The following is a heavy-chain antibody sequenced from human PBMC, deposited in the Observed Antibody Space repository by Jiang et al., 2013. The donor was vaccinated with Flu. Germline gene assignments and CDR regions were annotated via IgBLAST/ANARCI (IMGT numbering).Heavy chain of an antibody. CDR2: VYNSGST. V-gene: IGHV4-59*01. CDR3: ARTSVLLLVGTLFYYLDY. J-gene: IGHJ4*02. CDR1: GGSISNYY. D-gene: IGHD4-23*01. Sequence: GLVKPSETLSLTCTVSGGSISNYYWSWIRQPPGKGLEWIGYVYNSGSTNYNPSLKSRVTISVDTSKNQFSLNLGSVTAADTAVYYCARTSVLLLVGTLFYYLDYWGQGTLVTVSS.